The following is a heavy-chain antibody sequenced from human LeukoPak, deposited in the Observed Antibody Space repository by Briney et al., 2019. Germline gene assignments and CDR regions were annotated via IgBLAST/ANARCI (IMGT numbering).Heavy chain of an antibody. CDR3: ASDDWAALGIAVAGHGSLVDY. V-gene: IGHV1-69*04. J-gene: IGHJ4*02. CDR2: IIPVRGIA. D-gene: IGHD6-19*01. CDR1: GGIFSSYA. Sequence: ASVKVSCKASGGIFSSYAISWVRQAAGQGLEWMGRIIPVRGIANCAQKFQGRVTIIADKSTSTAYMELSSMRSEDTAVYYCASDDWAALGIAVAGHGSLVDYWGQGTLVTVSS.